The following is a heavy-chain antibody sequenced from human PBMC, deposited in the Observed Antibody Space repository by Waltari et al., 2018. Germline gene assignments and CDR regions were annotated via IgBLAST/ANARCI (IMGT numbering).Heavy chain of an antibody. CDR2: IIPIFGTA. CDR1: GGTFSSYA. J-gene: IGHJ3*02. V-gene: IGHV1-69*01. CDR3: ARVRVPAAMMGNDAFDI. Sequence: QVQLVQSGAEVKKPGSSVRVSCEASGGTFSSYAISWVRQAPGQGLEWMGGIIPIFGTANYAQKFQGRVTITADESTSTAYMELSSLRSEDTAVYYCARVRVPAAMMGNDAFDIWGQGTMVTVSS. D-gene: IGHD2-2*01.